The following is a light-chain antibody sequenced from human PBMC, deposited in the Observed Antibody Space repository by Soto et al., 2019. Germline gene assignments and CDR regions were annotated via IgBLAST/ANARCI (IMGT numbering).Light chain of an antibody. Sequence: NFMLTQPHSVSESPGKTVTISCTRSSGIIASNYVQWYQQRPGSAPTTVLYEDNQRPSGVPDRFSGSIDISSNSASLTISGLKTEDETDYYCQSYDSSNHVVFGGGTKLTVL. CDR3: QSYDSSNHVV. V-gene: IGLV6-57*04. CDR2: EDN. CDR1: SGIIASNY. J-gene: IGLJ2*01.